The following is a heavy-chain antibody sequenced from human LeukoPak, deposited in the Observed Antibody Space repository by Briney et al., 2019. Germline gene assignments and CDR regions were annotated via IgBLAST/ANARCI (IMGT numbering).Heavy chain of an antibody. CDR1: GFTFSNAW. CDR3: TTENYYDFWSGYYRWVGY. D-gene: IGHD3-3*01. J-gene: IGHJ4*02. Sequence: GGSLRLSCAASGFTFSNAWMRWVRQAPGKGLEWVGRIKSKTVGGTTDYAAPVKGRFTISRDDSKNTLYLQMNSLKTEDTAVYYCTTENYYDFWSGYYRWVGYWGQGTLVTVSS. V-gene: IGHV3-15*01. CDR2: IKSKTVGGTT.